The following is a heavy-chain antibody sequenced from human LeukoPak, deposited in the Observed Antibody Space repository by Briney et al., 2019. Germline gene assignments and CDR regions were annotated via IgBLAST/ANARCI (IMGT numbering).Heavy chain of an antibody. CDR2: IYNRGKT. CDR1: GGSISSSSYY. CDR3: ARQGIAGY. D-gene: IGHD6-13*01. J-gene: IGHJ4*02. V-gene: IGHV4-39*01. Sequence: SETLSLTCSVSGGSISSSSYYWGWIRQPPGKGLEWIGSIYNRGKTYYTPSLKGRVPMSVDTSKDQFSLKLSSVTAADTAVYYCARQGIAGYWGEGTLVTVSS.